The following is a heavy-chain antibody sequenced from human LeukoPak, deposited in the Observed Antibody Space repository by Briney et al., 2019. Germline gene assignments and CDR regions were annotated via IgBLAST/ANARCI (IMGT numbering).Heavy chain of an antibody. CDR1: GGSIISYY. J-gene: IGHJ3*02. CDR3: TRDQILVVIGAFDI. CDR2: IYYSGST. V-gene: IGHV4-59*01. Sequence: SETLSLTCTVSGGSIISYYWSWIRQPPGKGLEWIGYIYYSGSTYHNPSLKSRVTISVDTSKNQFSLKLNSVTAADTAVYYCTRDQILVVIGAFDIWGQGTMVTVSS. D-gene: IGHD3-22*01.